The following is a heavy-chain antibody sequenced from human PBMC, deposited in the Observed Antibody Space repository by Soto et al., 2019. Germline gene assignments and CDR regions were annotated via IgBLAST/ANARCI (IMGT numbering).Heavy chain of an antibody. CDR2: IGGGDDI. D-gene: IGHD3-3*02. CDR1: GFTFSNYA. V-gene: IGHV3-23*01. J-gene: IGHJ3*01. Sequence: VQLLESGGGLVQPGGSLRLSCEASGFTFSNYAMAWVRQTPGEGPEWVSTIGGGDDIFYAESVQGRFIISRDDSRSTMCLQMDNLRVEDTAIYFCAKDSISYNGIYDAFDVWGQGAVVTVSS. CDR3: AKDSISYNGIYDAFDV.